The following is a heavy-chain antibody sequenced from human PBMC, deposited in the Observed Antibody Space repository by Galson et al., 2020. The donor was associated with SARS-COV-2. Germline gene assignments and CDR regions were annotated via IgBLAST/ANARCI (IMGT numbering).Heavy chain of an antibody. V-gene: IGHV4-31*03. D-gene: IGHD3-16*01. CDR3: ARGRGRLGECPFDP. Sequence: SETLSLTCTVSGGSISSGGYYWSWIRQHPGKGLEWIGYIYYSGSTYYNPSLKSRVTISVDTSKNQFSLKLSSVTAADTAVYYCARGRGRLGECPFDPWGQGTLVTVSS. CDR2: IYYSGST. J-gene: IGHJ5*02. CDR1: GGSISSGGYY.